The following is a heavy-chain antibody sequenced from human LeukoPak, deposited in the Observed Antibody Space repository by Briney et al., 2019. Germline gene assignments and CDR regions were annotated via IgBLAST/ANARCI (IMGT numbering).Heavy chain of an antibody. V-gene: IGHV3-33*08. CDR1: GFPFSSYG. Sequence: GGSLRLSCVASGFPFSSYGMHWVRQAPGKGLEWVAVIWYDGSNKYYADSVKGRFTVSRDNSKNTLYLQINSLRAEDTAVYYCARSISRDGYNNFDCWGQGTLVTVSS. D-gene: IGHD5-24*01. CDR2: IWYDGSNK. J-gene: IGHJ4*02. CDR3: ARSISRDGYNNFDC.